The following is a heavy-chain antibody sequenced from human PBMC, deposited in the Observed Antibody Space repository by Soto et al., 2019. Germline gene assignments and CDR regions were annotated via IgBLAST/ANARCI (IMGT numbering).Heavy chain of an antibody. Sequence: QITLKESGPTLVKPTQTLTLTCSFSGLSLSTSGEAVGWIRQPPGKALEWLALIYWDDDKFFNPTLKTRLTIXXXTXQNQVVLTLTNMDPVDTATYSCAHYVSASPAGWFDPWGQGVLVTVSS. J-gene: IGHJ5*02. CDR2: IYWDDDK. V-gene: IGHV2-5*02. D-gene: IGHD3-10*01. CDR3: AHYVSASPAGWFDP. CDR1: GLSLSTSGEA.